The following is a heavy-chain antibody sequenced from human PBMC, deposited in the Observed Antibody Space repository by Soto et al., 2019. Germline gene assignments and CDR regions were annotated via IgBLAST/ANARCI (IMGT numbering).Heavy chain of an antibody. V-gene: IGHV4-61*01. D-gene: IGHD3-3*01. CDR1: GGSVSSGSYY. CDR3: ARTLDFWSGNDAFDI. J-gene: IGHJ3*02. Sequence: SETLSLTCTVSGGSVSSGSYYWSWIRQPPGKGLEWIGYMYYSGSTNYNPSLKSRVTISLDTSKNQFSLKLSSVTAADTAVYFCARTLDFWSGNDAFDIWGPGTMVTVSS. CDR2: MYYSGST.